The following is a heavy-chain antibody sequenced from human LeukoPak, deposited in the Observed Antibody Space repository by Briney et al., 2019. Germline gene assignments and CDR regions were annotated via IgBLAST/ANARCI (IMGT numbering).Heavy chain of an antibody. Sequence: ASVKVSCKASGYTFSGYYMHWVRQAPGQGLEWMGIINPSGGSTSYAQKFQGRVTMTRDTSTSTVYMELSSLRSEDTAVYYCARAGRITMIVVPPPFDYWGQGTLVTVSS. CDR1: GYTFSGYY. CDR3: ARAGRITMIVVPPPFDY. CDR2: INPSGGST. D-gene: IGHD3-22*01. V-gene: IGHV1-46*01. J-gene: IGHJ4*02.